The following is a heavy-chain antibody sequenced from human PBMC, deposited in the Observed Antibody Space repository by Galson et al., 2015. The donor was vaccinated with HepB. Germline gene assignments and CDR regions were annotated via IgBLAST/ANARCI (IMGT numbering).Heavy chain of an antibody. CDR1: GFTFSSYA. J-gene: IGHJ6*02. V-gene: IGHV3-23*01. D-gene: IGHD3-10*01. CDR2: ISGSGGSA. CDR3: ANVWVPLWFGELPNYYYGMDV. Sequence: SLRLSCAASGFTFSSYAMSWVRQAPGKGLEWVSAISGSGGSAYYADSVKGRFTISRDNSKNTLYLQMNSLRAEDTAVYYCANVWVPLWFGELPNYYYGMDVWGQGTTVTVSS.